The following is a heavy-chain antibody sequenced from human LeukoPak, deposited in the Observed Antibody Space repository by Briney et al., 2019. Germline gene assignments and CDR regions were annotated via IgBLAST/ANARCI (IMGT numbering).Heavy chain of an antibody. CDR3: ARGASIAAADLGGNWFDP. V-gene: IGHV3-21*01. J-gene: IGHJ5*02. D-gene: IGHD6-13*01. CDR2: ISSSSSYI. Sequence: GGSLRLSCVASGFTFSSYSMNWVRQAPGKGLEWVSSISSSSSYIYYADSVKGRFTISRDNAKNSLYLQMNSLRAEDTAVYYCARGASIAAADLGGNWFDPWGQGTLVTVSS. CDR1: GFTFSSYS.